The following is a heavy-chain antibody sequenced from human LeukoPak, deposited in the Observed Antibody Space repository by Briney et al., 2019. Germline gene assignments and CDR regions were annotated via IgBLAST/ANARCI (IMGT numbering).Heavy chain of an antibody. Sequence: ASVKVSCKASGGTFSSYAISWVRQAPGQGLEWMGGIIPIFGTANYAQKFQGRVTITADESTSTAYMELSSLRSEDTAVYYCTASYGDLAPGRVFDYWGQGTLVTVSS. CDR3: TASYGDLAPGRVFDY. D-gene: IGHD4-17*01. CDR2: IIPIFGTA. V-gene: IGHV1-69*13. J-gene: IGHJ4*02. CDR1: GGTFSSYA.